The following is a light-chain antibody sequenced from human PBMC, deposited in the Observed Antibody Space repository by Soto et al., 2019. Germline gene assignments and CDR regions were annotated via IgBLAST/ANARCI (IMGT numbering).Light chain of an antibody. CDR3: LLNYGGAHHFV. CDR2: STN. V-gene: IGLV7-43*01. CDR1: TGAVTSGYF. J-gene: IGLJ3*02. Sequence: QAVVTQEPSLTVSPGGTVTLTCASSTGAVTSGYFPNWFQQKPGQAPRALIYSTNNKYSWTPARFSGSLLGGKAALTVSGVQPEDEAEYYYLLNYGGAHHFVFGGGTKVTVL.